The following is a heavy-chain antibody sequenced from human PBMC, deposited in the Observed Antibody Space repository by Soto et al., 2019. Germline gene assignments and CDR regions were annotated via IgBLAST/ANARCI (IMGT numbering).Heavy chain of an antibody. CDR1: GGSISSGGYY. V-gene: IGHV4-31*03. J-gene: IGHJ4*02. D-gene: IGHD3-10*01. Sequence: QVQLQESGPGLVKPSQTLSLTCTVSGGSISSGGYYWSWIRQHPGKRLEWIGYIYYSGSTYYNPSLKSRVTISVDTSKNQFSLKLSSVTAADTAVYYCARKYYYGSGSYTLDYWGQGTLVIVSS. CDR2: IYYSGST. CDR3: ARKYYYGSGSYTLDY.